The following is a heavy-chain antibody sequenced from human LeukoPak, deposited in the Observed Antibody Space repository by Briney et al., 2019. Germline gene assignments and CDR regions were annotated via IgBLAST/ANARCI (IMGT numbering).Heavy chain of an antibody. CDR2: ISGSGGST. Sequence: PGGSLRLSCAASGFTFSSYAMSWVRQAPGKGLEWVSAISGSGGSTYYADSVKGRFTISRDNSKNTLYLQMNSLRAEDTAVYYCAKDPRIAVAGTVGYFDYWGQGTLVTVSS. CDR1: GFTFSSYA. J-gene: IGHJ4*02. V-gene: IGHV3-23*01. D-gene: IGHD6-19*01. CDR3: AKDPRIAVAGTVGYFDY.